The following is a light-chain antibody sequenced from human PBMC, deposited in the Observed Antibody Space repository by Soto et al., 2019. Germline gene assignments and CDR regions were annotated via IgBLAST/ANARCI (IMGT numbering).Light chain of an antibody. CDR2: AAS. CDR3: QKYNNGPPAT. J-gene: IGKJ3*01. Sequence: DIQMTQSPSSLSASVGDRVTITCRAGQNINNYLAWYQQKPGNAPKLLIYAASTLQSGVPSRFSGGGSGTDFTLTISSLQPEDVATYYCQKYNNGPPATFGPGTKV. CDR1: QNINNY. V-gene: IGKV1-27*01.